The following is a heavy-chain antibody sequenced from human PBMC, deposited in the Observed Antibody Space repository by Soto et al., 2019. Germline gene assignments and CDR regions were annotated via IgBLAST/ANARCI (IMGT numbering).Heavy chain of an antibody. D-gene: IGHD5-12*01. CDR1: GDSVSSSSYY. Sequence: QVQLQESGPGLVKPSQTLSLTCTVSGDSVSSSSYYWSWIRQHPGKGLEWSGYIHHSGTTYYNPSLTRRSTLSVDSSTTQFSLTLSSVTAADTAVDYCASGLGYKAWGPGTLVIVSS. CDR3: ASGLGYKA. CDR2: IHHSGTT. V-gene: IGHV4-31*03. J-gene: IGHJ5*02.